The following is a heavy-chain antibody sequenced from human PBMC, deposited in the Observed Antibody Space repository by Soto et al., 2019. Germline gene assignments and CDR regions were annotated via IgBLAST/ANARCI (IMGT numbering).Heavy chain of an antibody. V-gene: IGHV1-18*01. D-gene: IGHD3-22*01. CDR2: ISAYNGNT. CDR3: ARRARYYYDSRGYYYGAFDI. Sequence: RASVKVSCKASGYTFTSYGISWVRQAPGQGLEWMGWISAYNGNTNYAQKLQGRVTMTTDTSTSTAYMELRSLRSDDTAVYYCARRARYYYDSRGYYYGAFDICGQGPMVTVSS. J-gene: IGHJ3*02. CDR1: GYTFTSYG.